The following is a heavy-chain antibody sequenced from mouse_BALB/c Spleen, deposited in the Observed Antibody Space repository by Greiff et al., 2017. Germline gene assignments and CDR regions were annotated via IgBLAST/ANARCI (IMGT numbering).Heavy chain of an antibody. D-gene: IGHD3-1*01. CDR3: TRSGRRGAMDY. Sequence: LQQPGSELVRPGASVKLSCKASGYTFTSYWMHWVKQRPGQGLEWIGNIYPGSGSTNYDEKFKSKATLTVDTSSSTAYMQLSSLTSEDSAVYYCTRSGRRGAMDYWGQGTSVTVSS. CDR1: GYTFTSYW. V-gene: IGHV1S22*01. J-gene: IGHJ4*01. CDR2: IYPGSGST.